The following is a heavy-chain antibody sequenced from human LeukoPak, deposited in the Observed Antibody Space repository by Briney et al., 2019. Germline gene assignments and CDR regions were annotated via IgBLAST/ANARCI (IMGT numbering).Heavy chain of an antibody. Sequence: GGSLRLSCAASGFTFSTFAMIWVRQPPGKGLEWVSSIFPSGGEIHYADSVRGRFTISRDNSKSTLYLQMNSLRAEDTAVYYCAELGITMIGGVWGKGTTVTISS. CDR1: GFTFSTFA. V-gene: IGHV3-23*01. D-gene: IGHD3-10*02. CDR2: IFPSGGEI. CDR3: AELGITMIGGV. J-gene: IGHJ6*04.